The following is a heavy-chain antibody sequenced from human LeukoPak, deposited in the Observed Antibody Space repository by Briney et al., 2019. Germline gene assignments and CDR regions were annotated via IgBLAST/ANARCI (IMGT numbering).Heavy chain of an antibody. V-gene: IGHV3-30-3*01. J-gene: IGHJ4*02. CDR1: GFTFSSYA. CDR2: ISYDGSNK. Sequence: PGGSLRLSCAASGFTFSSYAMHWVRQAPGKGLEWVAVISYDGSNKYYADSVKGRFTISRDNSKNTLYLQMNSLRAEDTAVYYCARDSTQGFFDYWGQGTLVTVSS. CDR3: ARDSTQGFFDY.